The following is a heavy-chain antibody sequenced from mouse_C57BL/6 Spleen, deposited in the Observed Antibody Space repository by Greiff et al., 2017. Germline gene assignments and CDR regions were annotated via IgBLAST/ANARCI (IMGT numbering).Heavy chain of an antibody. V-gene: IGHV1-42*01. D-gene: IGHD2-1*01. CDR1: GYSFTGYY. CDR2: INPSTGGT. CDR3: ARDLYGNPFAY. Sequence: EVQLQQSGPELVKPGASVKISCKASGYSFTGYYMNWVKQSPEKSLEWIGEINPSTGGTTYNQKFKAKATLTVDKSSSTAYMQLKSLTSEDSAVDYCARDLYGNPFAYWGQGTLVTVSA. J-gene: IGHJ3*01.